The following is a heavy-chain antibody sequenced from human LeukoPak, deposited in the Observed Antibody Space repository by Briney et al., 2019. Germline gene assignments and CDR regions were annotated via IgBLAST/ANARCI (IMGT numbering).Heavy chain of an antibody. D-gene: IGHD2-8*02. J-gene: IGHJ3*02. Sequence: GGSLRLSCVASGFTFSDFGMHWVRQAPGKGLEWVAFIRYDRTNKYYADSVKGRFTVSRDNSKNTLYLQMNSLRAEDTAVYYCASGVDDAFDIWGQGTMVTVSS. CDR1: GFTFSDFG. CDR2: IRYDRTNK. CDR3: ASGVDDAFDI. V-gene: IGHV3-30*02.